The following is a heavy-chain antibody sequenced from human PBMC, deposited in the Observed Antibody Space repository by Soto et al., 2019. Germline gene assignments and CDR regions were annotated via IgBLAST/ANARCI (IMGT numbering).Heavy chain of an antibody. V-gene: IGHV1-3*01. CDR2: IAPGNGNT. D-gene: IGHD2-21*01. J-gene: IGHJ4*02. Sequence: QVQLVQSGAEVKKPGASVKVFCKASGYTFTDYAIHWVRQAPGQRLELMGWIAPGNGNTKYSQNFQGRVTITRDTSATTAYMELSSIRSEDTAVYYCAKGSRMWTPDYWGQGTLVTVSS. CDR3: AKGSRMWTPDY. CDR1: GYTFTDYA.